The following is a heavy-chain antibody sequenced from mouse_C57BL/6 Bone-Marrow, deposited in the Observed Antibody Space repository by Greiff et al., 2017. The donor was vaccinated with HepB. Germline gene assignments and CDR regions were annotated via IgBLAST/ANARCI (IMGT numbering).Heavy chain of an antibody. CDR3: ARDDGYPGFAY. J-gene: IGHJ3*01. CDR2: IYPGDGDT. Sequence: QVQLQQSGPELVKPGASVKISCKASGYAFSSSWMNWVKQRPGKGLEWIGRIYPGDGDTNYNGKFKGKATLTADKSSSTAYMQLSSLTSEDSAVYFCARDDGYPGFAYWGQGTLVTVSA. D-gene: IGHD2-3*01. V-gene: IGHV1-82*01. CDR1: GYAFSSSW.